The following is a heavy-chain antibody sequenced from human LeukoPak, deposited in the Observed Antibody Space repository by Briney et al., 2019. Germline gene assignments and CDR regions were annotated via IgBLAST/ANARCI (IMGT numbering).Heavy chain of an antibody. D-gene: IGHD3-22*01. CDR2: INPNSGGT. CDR1: GYTFTGYY. J-gene: IGHJ4*02. Sequence: GASVKVSCKASGYTFTGYYIHWVRQAPGQGLEWMGWINPNSGGTNYAQKFQGRVTMTRDTSISTAYMELSRLRSDDTAVYYCAREYYYDSSGYFDYWGQGTLVTVSS. CDR3: AREYYYDSSGYFDY. V-gene: IGHV1-2*02.